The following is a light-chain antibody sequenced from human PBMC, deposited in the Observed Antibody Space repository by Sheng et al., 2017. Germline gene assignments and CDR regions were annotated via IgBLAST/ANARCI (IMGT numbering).Light chain of an antibody. J-gene: IGKJ4*01. Sequence: ETVMTQSPATLSVSPGERATLSCRASQSVSSNLAWYQQKPGQAPRLLIYGASTGATGIPARFSGSGSGTEFTLTISSLQSEDFAVYYCQQYNNWPSLTFGGGTKVEIK. CDR2: GAS. V-gene: IGKV3-15*01. CDR1: QSVSSN. CDR3: QQYNNWPSLT.